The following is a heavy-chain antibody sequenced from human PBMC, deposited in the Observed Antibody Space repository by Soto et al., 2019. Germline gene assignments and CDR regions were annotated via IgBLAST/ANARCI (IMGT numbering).Heavy chain of an antibody. CDR2: ISYDGSNK. CDR3: ARAYEGDYFDY. D-gene: IGHD3-16*01. J-gene: IGHJ4*02. Sequence: QVQLVESGGGVVKPGGSLELSWPASGFTFRSYPLTWFRKAQGKGLEWVAVISYDGSNKYYADSVKGRFTISRDNSKNTLYLQMNSLRTEDTAVYYCARAYEGDYFDYWGQGTLVTDSS. CDR1: GFTFRSYP. V-gene: IGHV3-30-3*01.